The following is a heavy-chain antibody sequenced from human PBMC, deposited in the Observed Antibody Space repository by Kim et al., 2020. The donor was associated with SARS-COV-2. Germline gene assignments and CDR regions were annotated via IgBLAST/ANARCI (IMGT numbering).Heavy chain of an antibody. V-gene: IGHV4-30-4*01. J-gene: IGHJ6*02. D-gene: IGHD5-12*01. Sequence: SETLSLTCTVSGGSISSGDYYWSWIRQPPGKGLEWIGYIYYSGSTYYNPSLKSRVTISVDTSKNQFSLKLSSVTAADTAVYYCAREDRPSRNSGYDFFYYYGMDVWGQGTTVTVSS. CDR1: GGSISSGDYY. CDR3: AREDRPSRNSGYDFFYYYGMDV. CDR2: IYYSGST.